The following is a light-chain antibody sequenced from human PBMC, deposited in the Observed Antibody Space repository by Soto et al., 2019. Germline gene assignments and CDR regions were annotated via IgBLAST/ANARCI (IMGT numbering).Light chain of an antibody. CDR2: WAS. Sequence: DIVVTQSPDSLSLSLGERATIKCKASQSVLYSPNNKHYLGWYQQKPGQSPKLLIYWASTRESGVPDRFSGSGSGTDFTLTISSLQAEDVAIYYCQQYYSNPYSFGQGTMLEIK. CDR1: QSVLYSPNNKHY. V-gene: IGKV4-1*01. CDR3: QQYYSNPYS. J-gene: IGKJ2*01.